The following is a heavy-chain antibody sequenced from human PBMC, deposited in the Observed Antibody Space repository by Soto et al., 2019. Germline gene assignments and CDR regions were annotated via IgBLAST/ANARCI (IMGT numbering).Heavy chain of an antibody. CDR1: GGSISSSSYY. V-gene: IGHV4-39*01. D-gene: IGHD6-6*01. Sequence: SETLSLTCTVSGGSISSSSYYWGWIRQPPGKGLEWIGSIYYSGSTYYNPSLKSRVTISVDTPKNQFSLKLSSVTAADTAVYYCARLGSRGSSSAYYYYYMDVWGKGTTVTVSS. CDR3: ARLGSRGSSSAYYYYYMDV. J-gene: IGHJ6*03. CDR2: IYYSGST.